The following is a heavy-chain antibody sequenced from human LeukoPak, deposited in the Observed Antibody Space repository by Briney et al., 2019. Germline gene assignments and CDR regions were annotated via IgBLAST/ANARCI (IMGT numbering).Heavy chain of an antibody. CDR2: TSSDLNVK. CDR1: GFTFRNYV. V-gene: IGHV3-30*18. D-gene: IGHD1-26*01. J-gene: IGHJ4*02. Sequence: GGSLRLSCAASGFTFRNYVIHWVRQAPGKGLEWVAVTSSDLNVKLYADSVKGRFTISRDNSKNTLYLQVNSLRAENTAVYYCAKGGKWDVTPFDYWGQGTLVTVSS. CDR3: AKGGKWDVTPFDY.